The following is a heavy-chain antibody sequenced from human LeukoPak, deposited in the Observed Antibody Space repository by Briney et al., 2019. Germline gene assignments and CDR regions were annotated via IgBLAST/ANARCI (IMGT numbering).Heavy chain of an antibody. CDR1: GGSFSGYY. CDR3: ARGRQRRVFDY. D-gene: IGHD3-10*01. CDR2: INHSGST. Sequence: SETLSLTCAVYGGSFSGYYWSWIRQPPGKGLEWIGEINHSGSTKYNTSIKSRVTISVDKTKNQLSLKLSSVTAADTAVYYCARGRQRRVFDYWGQGTLVTVSS. V-gene: IGHV4-34*01. J-gene: IGHJ4*02.